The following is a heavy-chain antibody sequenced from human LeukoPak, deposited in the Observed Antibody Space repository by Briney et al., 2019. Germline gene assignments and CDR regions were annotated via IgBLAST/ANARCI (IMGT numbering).Heavy chain of an antibody. V-gene: IGHV4-59*01. CDR3: ARAKGDY. CDR2: IYYSGST. CDR1: GGSISSYY. J-gene: IGHJ4*02. Sequence: SETLSLTCTVSGGSISSYYWSWIRQPPGKGLEWIAYIYYSGSTNYNPSLKSRVTISVDTSKNQFSLKLRSVTAADTAVYYCARAKGDYWGQGTLVTVSS.